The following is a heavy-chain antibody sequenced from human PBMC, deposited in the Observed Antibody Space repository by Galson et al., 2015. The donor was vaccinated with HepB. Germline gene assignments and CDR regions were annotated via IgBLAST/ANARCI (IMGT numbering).Heavy chain of an antibody. J-gene: IGHJ4*02. CDR3: ARDHVRGTYYYDSSGADY. CDR2: INSDGSST. CDR1: GFTFSNYW. Sequence: SLRLSCAASGFTFSNYWMHWVRQGPGKGLVWVSRINSDGSSTSYADSVKGRFTISRDNAKNTLYLQMNSLRAEDTAVYYCARDHVRGTYYYDSSGADYWGQGTLVTVSS. V-gene: IGHV3-74*01. D-gene: IGHD3-22*01.